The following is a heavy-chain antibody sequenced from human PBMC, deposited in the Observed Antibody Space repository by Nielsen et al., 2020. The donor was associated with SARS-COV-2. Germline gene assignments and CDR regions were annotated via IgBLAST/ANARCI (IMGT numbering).Heavy chain of an antibody. CDR3: AKGSTVTTYYYYMDV. CDR1: GFTFSDYA. J-gene: IGHJ6*03. CDR2: ISGSDGRT. V-gene: IGHV3-23*01. Sequence: GESLKISCAASGFTFSDYAMSWVRQAPGKGLEWVSIISGSDGRTYYADSVKGRFTVSRDNSKNTLYLQMNSLRAEDTAIYYCAKGSTVTTYYYYMDVWGKGTTVTVSS. D-gene: IGHD4-17*01.